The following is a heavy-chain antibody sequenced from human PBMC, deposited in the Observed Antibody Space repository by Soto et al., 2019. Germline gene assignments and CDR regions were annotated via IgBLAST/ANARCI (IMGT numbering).Heavy chain of an antibody. V-gene: IGHV1-8*01. CDR3: ARGRRYYGSGSYYNFDY. CDR1: GYTFTSYD. CDR2: MNPNSGNT. Sequence: ASVKVSCKASGYTFTSYDINWVRQATGQGLEWMGWMNPNSGNTGYAQKFQGRVTMTRNTSISTAYMELSSLRSEDTAVYYCARGRRYYGSGSYYNFDYWGQGTLVTVSS. D-gene: IGHD3-10*01. J-gene: IGHJ4*02.